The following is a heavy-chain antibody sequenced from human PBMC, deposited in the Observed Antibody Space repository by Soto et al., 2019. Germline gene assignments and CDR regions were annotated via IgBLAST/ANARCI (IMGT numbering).Heavy chain of an antibody. Sequence: ASVKVSCKASGYTFSDYYIHWVRQAPGQGLEWMGWINPNSGGTKYAPKFQGGVTMTRDTSITTAYMELGRLRSGDTAVYYCAREPATAKREGVDFWGQGTLVTVSS. J-gene: IGHJ4*02. V-gene: IGHV1-2*02. CDR1: GYTFSDYY. CDR2: INPNSGGT. D-gene: IGHD1-1*01. CDR3: AREPATAKREGVDF.